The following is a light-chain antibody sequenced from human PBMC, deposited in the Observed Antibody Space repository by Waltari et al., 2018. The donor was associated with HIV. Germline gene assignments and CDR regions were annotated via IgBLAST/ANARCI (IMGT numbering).Light chain of an antibody. J-gene: IGLJ1*01. CDR2: EVT. CDR3: SSYTSSITLYV. Sequence: QSALTQPASVSGSPGQSITISCTGTSGDVGGSNYVSWYQHPPGNAPKLMIYEVTNRPSGVSNRFSGSKSGNTASLTISGLQAEDEADYYCSSYTSSITLYVFGTGTKVTVL. CDR1: SGDVGGSNY. V-gene: IGLV2-14*01.